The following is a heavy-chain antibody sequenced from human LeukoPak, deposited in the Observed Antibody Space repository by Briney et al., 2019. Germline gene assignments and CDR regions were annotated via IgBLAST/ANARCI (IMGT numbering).Heavy chain of an antibody. CDR2: IYTSGST. CDR1: GGSISSGSYY. J-gene: IGHJ3*02. Sequence: SQTLSLTCTVSGGSISSGSYYWSWIRQPAGKGLEWIGRIYTSGSTNYNPSLKSRVTISVDTSKNQFSLKLSSVTAADTAVYHCARDLQRARYYGSVDDAFDIWGQGTMVTVSS. D-gene: IGHD3-10*01. CDR3: ARDLQRARYYGSVDDAFDI. V-gene: IGHV4-61*02.